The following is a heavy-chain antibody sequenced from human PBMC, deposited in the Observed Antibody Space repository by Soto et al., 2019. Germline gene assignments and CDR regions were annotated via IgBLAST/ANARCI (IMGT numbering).Heavy chain of an antibody. D-gene: IGHD3-16*01. CDR3: ASGGNWFDP. V-gene: IGHV4-59*01. CDR2: MYYNGNI. CDR1: GGSISNYY. J-gene: IGHJ5*02. Sequence: NPSETLSLTCNVSGGSISNYYWTWVRQSPEEGLERIGYMYYNGNINYNPSLKSRVTISIDTSKNQFSLTLKSVTAADTAVYYCASGGNWFDPWGQGVLVTVSS.